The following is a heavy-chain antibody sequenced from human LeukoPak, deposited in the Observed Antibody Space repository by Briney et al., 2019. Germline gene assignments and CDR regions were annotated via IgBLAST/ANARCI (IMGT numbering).Heavy chain of an antibody. CDR1: GYTFTSYY. D-gene: IGHD1-26*01. CDR3: ARASGGQNWFDP. J-gene: IGHJ5*02. V-gene: IGHV1-46*01. CDR2: INPSGGST. Sequence: GASVKVSCKASGYTFTSYYMHWVRQAPGQGLEWMGIINPSGGSTSYAQKFQGRVTMTRDMSTGTVYMELSSLGSEDTAVYYCARASGGQNWFDPWGQGTLVTVSS.